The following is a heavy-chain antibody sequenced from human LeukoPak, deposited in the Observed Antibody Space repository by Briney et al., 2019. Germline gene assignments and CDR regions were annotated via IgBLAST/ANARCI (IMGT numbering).Heavy chain of an antibody. Sequence: PSETLSLTCTVSGGSISSSDYYWGWIRQPPGKGLEWIASIYYSGSTYYSPSLKSGVTISVDTSKNQFSLKLSSVTAADTAVYYCASSVKGVQYWGQGTLVTVSS. D-gene: IGHD3-10*01. CDR1: GGSISSSDYY. CDR2: IYYSGST. V-gene: IGHV4-39*01. J-gene: IGHJ4*02. CDR3: ASSVKGVQY.